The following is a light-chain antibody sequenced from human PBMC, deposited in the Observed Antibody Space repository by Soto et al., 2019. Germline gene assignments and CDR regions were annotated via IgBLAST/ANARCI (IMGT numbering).Light chain of an antibody. J-gene: IGKJ5*01. V-gene: IGKV1-5*03. Sequence: DIQMTQSPSPLSASGGDRITIPCRATQSISSWLAWYQPKPGKAPKLLIYKASSLESGVPSRFSGSGSGTEFTLTISSLQPDDFATYYCQQLNSYPITFGQGTRLEIK. CDR2: KAS. CDR3: QQLNSYPIT. CDR1: QSISSW.